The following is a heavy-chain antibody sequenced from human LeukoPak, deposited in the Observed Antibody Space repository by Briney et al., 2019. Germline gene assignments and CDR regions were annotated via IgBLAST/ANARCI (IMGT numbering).Heavy chain of an antibody. CDR2: IIPIFGTA. D-gene: IGHD3-22*01. V-gene: IGHV1-69*06. J-gene: IGHJ3*02. CDR3: ASLKNSYDSSGYLVTDAFDI. Sequence: SVKVSCKASGGTFSSYAISWVRQAPGQGLEWMGGIIPIFGTANYAQKFQGRVTITADTSTSTAYMELRSLRSDDTAVYYCASLKNSYDSSGYLVTDAFDIWGQGTMVTVSS. CDR1: GGTFSSYA.